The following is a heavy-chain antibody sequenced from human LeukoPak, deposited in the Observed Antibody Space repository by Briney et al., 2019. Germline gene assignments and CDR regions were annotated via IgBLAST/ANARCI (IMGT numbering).Heavy chain of an antibody. CDR3: VRHYYDSGTAKGYFQH. Sequence: SETLSLTCAVYGESFSGYYWSWIRQPPGKGLEWIGEINHSGSTNYNPSLKSRVTISVDTSKNQFSLNLNSLTTADTAVYYCVRHYYDSGTAKGYFQHWGQGTLVTVSS. CDR1: GESFSGYY. J-gene: IGHJ1*01. CDR2: INHSGST. D-gene: IGHD3-10*01. V-gene: IGHV4-34*01.